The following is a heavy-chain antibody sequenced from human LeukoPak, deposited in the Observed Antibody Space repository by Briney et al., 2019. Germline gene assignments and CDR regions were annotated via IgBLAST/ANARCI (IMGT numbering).Heavy chain of an antibody. Sequence: GGSLRLSCATSGFSFTDHPMNWGRQAPGKGLEWISNIRTTAEGAKYAYYADSVKGRVTISRDDGKNTLYLHMNSLRDDDTAVYYCATDQRYAFDYWGQGILVTVSS. J-gene: IGHJ4*02. CDR2: IRTTAEGAKYA. CDR3: ATDQRYAFDY. D-gene: IGHD3-9*01. CDR1: GFSFTDHP. V-gene: IGHV3-48*02.